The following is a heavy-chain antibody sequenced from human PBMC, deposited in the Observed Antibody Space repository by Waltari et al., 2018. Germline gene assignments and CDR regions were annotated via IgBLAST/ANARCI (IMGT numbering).Heavy chain of an antibody. CDR3: ASDRGVGLYLDN. CDR2: IHHSGRI. CDR1: GGSTSSNYW. J-gene: IGHJ4*02. D-gene: IGHD2-8*02. V-gene: IGHV4-4*02. Sequence: QVQLQESGPGLVQPSGTLSLTCAVSGGSTSSNYWWSWVRQSPDKGLEWIGQIHHSGRIIYNPSLKSRVTISEDTSKNQFSLKVNAVTAADTAVYYCASDRGVGLYLDNWGQGTLVSVSS.